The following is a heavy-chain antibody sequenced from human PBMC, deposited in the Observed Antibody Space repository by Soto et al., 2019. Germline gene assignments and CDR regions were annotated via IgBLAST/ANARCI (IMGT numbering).Heavy chain of an antibody. J-gene: IGHJ4*02. CDR2: ISHNDGSNK. V-gene: IGHV3-30*18. Sequence: PGGSLRLSCAASGFTFSHYGMHWVRQAPGKGLEWVAVISHNDGSNKYYADSVKGRFTISRDNSKNTLYMQMNSLRAEDTAVYYCAKDGYCSATNCYPNHFDSWGQGTLVTVSS. CDR3: AKDGYCSATNCYPNHFDS. CDR1: GFTFSHYG. D-gene: IGHD2-2*03.